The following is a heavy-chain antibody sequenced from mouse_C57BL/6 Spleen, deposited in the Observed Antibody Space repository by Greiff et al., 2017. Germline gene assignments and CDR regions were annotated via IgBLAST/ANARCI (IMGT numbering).Heavy chain of an antibody. V-gene: IGHV5-17*01. D-gene: IGHD1-1*01. CDR1: GFTFSDYG. Sequence: DVKLVESGGGLVKPGGSLKLSCAASGFTFSDYGMHWVRQAPEKGLEWVAYISSGSSTSYYADTVKGRFTISRDNAKNTLFLQMTSLRSEDTAMYYCARAWVVAPYYYAMDYWGQGTSVTVSS. CDR2: ISSGSSTS. CDR3: ARAWVVAPYYYAMDY. J-gene: IGHJ4*01.